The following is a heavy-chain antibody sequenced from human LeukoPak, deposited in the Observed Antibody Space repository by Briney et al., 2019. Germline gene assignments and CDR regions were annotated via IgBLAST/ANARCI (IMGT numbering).Heavy chain of an antibody. Sequence: GESLKISCKGSGYSFTSYWIGWVRQMPGKGLEWMGIIYPGGSDTRYSPSFQGQVPISADKSISPAYLQWSSLKASDTAMYYCARQGTTFDYYYGMDVWGKGTTVTVSS. J-gene: IGHJ6*04. CDR1: GYSFTSYW. CDR2: IYPGGSDT. CDR3: ARQGTTFDYYYGMDV. D-gene: IGHD1-7*01. V-gene: IGHV5-51*01.